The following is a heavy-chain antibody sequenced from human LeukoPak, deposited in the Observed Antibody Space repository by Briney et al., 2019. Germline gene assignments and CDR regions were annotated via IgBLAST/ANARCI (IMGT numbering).Heavy chain of an antibody. CDR2: IRYDGSNK. D-gene: IGHD3-22*01. V-gene: IGHV3-30*02. Sequence: PGGSLRLSCAASGFTFSSYGMHWVRQAPGKGLEWVAFIRYDGSNKYYADSVKGRFTISRDNSKNTLYLQMNSLRAEDTAVYYCARVTYYYDSSGTGNYWGQGTLVTVSS. CDR1: GFTFSSYG. J-gene: IGHJ4*02. CDR3: ARVTYYYDSSGTGNY.